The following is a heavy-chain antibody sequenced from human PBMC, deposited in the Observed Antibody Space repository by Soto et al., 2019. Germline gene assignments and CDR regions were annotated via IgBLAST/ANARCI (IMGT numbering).Heavy chain of an antibody. D-gene: IGHD3-3*01. Sequence: ASVKVSCKASGGTFSSYAISWVRQAPGQGLEWMGGIIPIFGTANYAQKFQGRVTITADKSTSTAYMELSSLRSEDMAVYYCARSLRFLEWLPTSGWFDPWGQGTLVTVSS. V-gene: IGHV1-69*06. CDR3: ARSLRFLEWLPTSGWFDP. CDR2: IIPIFGTA. J-gene: IGHJ5*02. CDR1: GGTFSSYA.